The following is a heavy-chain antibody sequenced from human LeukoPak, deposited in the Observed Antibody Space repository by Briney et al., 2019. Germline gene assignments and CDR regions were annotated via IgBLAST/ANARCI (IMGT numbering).Heavy chain of an antibody. J-gene: IGHJ4*02. D-gene: IGHD3-10*01. CDR3: ARGRITMVQGVIITSYYFDY. CDR1: GFTFSSYW. CDR2: INSDGSST. Sequence: SGGSLRLSCAASGFTFSSYWMHWVRQVPGKGLVWVSRINSDGSSTIYADSVKGRFTISRDNAKNTLYLQMNSLRAEDTAVYYCARGRITMVQGVIITSYYFDYWGQGTLVTVSS. V-gene: IGHV3-74*01.